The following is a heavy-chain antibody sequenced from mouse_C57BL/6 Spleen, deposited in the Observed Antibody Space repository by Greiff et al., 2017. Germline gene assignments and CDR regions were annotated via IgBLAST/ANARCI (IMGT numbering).Heavy chain of an antibody. CDR2: IYPGDGDT. CDR3: ARAGSRGNYFDY. D-gene: IGHD1-1*01. CDR1: GYAFSSYW. Sequence: VQLVESGAELVKPGASVKISCKASGYAFSSYWMNWVKQRPGKGLEWIGQIYPGDGDTNYNGKFQGKATLTADKSSSTAYMQLSSLTSEDSAVYFCARAGSRGNYFDYWGQGTTLTVSS. V-gene: IGHV1-80*01. J-gene: IGHJ2*01.